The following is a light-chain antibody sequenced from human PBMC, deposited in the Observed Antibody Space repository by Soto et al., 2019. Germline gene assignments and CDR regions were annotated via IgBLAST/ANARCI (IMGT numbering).Light chain of an antibody. CDR2: GAS. CDR1: QSVSSNF. CDR3: QQYGSSPRT. Sequence: EIVLTQSPGTLSLSPGERATLPCRASQSVSSNFLAWYQQKPGQAPRLLIYGASSRATGIPDRFSGSGSGTDFTLTISRLEPEDFAVYYCQQYGSSPRTFGQGTTLEIK. J-gene: IGKJ1*01. V-gene: IGKV3-20*01.